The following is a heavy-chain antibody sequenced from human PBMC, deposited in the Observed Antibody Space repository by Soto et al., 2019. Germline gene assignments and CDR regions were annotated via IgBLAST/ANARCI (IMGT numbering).Heavy chain of an antibody. CDR3: ARDPYDSGWYYFDY. Sequence: GGSLRLSCAASGFTFSSYAMHWVRQAPGKGLEWVAVISYDGSNKYYADSVKGRFTISRDNSKNTLYLQMNSLRAEDTAVYYCARDPYDSGWYYFDYWGQGTLVTVSS. D-gene: IGHD6-19*01. V-gene: IGHV3-30-3*01. CDR2: ISYDGSNK. J-gene: IGHJ4*02. CDR1: GFTFSSYA.